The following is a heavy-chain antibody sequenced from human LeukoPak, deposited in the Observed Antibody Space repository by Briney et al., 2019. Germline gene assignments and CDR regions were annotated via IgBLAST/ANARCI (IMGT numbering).Heavy chain of an antibody. CDR1: GFTFSSHW. CDR3: AGIRVPAAY. V-gene: IGHV3-30*03. CDR2: ISYDGSNK. D-gene: IGHD3-10*01. Sequence: PGGSLRLSCAASGFTFSSHWMHWVRQAPGKGLEWVAVISYDGSNKYYADSVKGRFTISRDNAKSSLYLQMNSLRAEDTAVYYCAGIRVPAAYWGQGTLVTVSS. J-gene: IGHJ4*02.